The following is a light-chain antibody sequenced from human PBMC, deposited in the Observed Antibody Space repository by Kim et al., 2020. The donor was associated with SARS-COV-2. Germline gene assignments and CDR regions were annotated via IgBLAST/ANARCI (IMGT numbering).Light chain of an antibody. CDR3: QDYSDYSWT. Sequence: DIQMTQSPSTLAASIGDSVTIPCRASQRIAPRLAWYQQKPGRAPKLLIYKASTLERGVPSRFSGSGSGTQFTLTISSLQPDDFATYYCQDYSDYSWTFGQGTKVDIK. CDR1: QRIAPR. V-gene: IGKV1-5*03. CDR2: KAS. J-gene: IGKJ1*01.